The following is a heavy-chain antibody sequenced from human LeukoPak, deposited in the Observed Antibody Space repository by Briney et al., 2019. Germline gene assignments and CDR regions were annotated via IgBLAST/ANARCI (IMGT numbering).Heavy chain of an antibody. CDR1: GFTFSGSA. V-gene: IGHV3-73*01. J-gene: IGHJ5*02. CDR3: ARAPPTVSGWFDP. Sequence: GGSLRLSCAASGFTFSGSAMHWVRQASGKGLEWVGRIRSKANSYATAYAASVKGRFTISRDDSKNTAYLQMNSLRAEDTAVYYCARAPPTVSGWFDPWGQGTLVTVSS. CDR2: IRSKANSYAT. D-gene: IGHD4-17*01.